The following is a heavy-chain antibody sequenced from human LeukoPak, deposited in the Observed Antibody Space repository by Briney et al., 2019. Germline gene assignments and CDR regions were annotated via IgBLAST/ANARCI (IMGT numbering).Heavy chain of an antibody. CDR2: IYYSGST. Sequence: TSETLSLTCTVSGGSISSYYWSWIRQPPGKGLEWIGYIYYSGSTNYNPSLKSRVTISVDTSKNQFSLKLSSVTAADTAVYYCARADSYGLYSMDVWGQGTTVTVSS. CDR1: GGSISSYY. CDR3: ARADSYGLYSMDV. D-gene: IGHD5-18*01. V-gene: IGHV4-59*01. J-gene: IGHJ6*02.